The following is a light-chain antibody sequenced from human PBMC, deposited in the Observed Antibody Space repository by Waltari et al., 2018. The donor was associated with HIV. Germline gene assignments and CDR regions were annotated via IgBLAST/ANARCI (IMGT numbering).Light chain of an antibody. V-gene: IGLV1-40*01. CDR2: DDT. Sequence: YDVHWYQQVPGTAPRLLIYDDTNRPSGVPERFSGSKSGTSASLAITGLQAEDEADYYCQSYDDNLEGVFGGGTKLTVL. J-gene: IGLJ3*02. CDR1: YD. CDR3: QSYDDNLEGV.